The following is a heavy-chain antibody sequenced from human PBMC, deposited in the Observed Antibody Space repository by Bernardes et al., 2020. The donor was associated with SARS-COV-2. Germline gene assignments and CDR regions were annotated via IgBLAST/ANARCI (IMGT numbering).Heavy chain of an antibody. D-gene: IGHD3-10*01. CDR1: GFRFGSHW. J-gene: IGHJ6*02. Sequence: GGSLRLSCAASGFRFGSHWMNWVRQAPGKGLEWVANIKQDGTEINYVDSVKGRFTVSRDNSMNSLYLQMNNLRAEDTAVYYCVRRSPSTPPAGMPTFYYSVDVWGQGTTVTVSS. CDR3: VRRSPSTPPAGMPTFYYSVDV. CDR2: IKQDGTEI. V-gene: IGHV3-7*01.